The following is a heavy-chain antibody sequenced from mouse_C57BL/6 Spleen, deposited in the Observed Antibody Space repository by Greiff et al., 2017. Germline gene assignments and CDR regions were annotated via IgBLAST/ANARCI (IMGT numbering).Heavy chain of an antibody. V-gene: IGHV6-6*01. CDR1: GFTFSDAW. D-gene: IGHD2-3*01. CDR3: TRPDLIYDGYYGFAY. Sequence: EVKLMESGGGLVQPGGSMKLSCAASGFTFSDAWMDWVRQSPEKGLEWVAEIRNKANNHATYYAASVKGRFTISRDDSKISVYLQMNGLRAEDTGIYYCTRPDLIYDGYYGFAYWGQGTLVTVSA. CDR2: IRNKANNHAT. J-gene: IGHJ3*01.